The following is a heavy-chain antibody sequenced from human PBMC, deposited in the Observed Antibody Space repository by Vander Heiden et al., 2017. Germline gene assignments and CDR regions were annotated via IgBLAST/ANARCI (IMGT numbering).Heavy chain of an antibody. CDR3: AKGAVAGYYFDY. Sequence: EVQLMASGGGLVQPGGSLSLACAASGFTFSNYAMSWVRQAPGKGLECVSTIRGSGGSTYNADSVKGRFTISSDNSKNTLYLQMNSLRAEDTGVYYCAKGAVAGYYFDYWGQGTLLTVSS. J-gene: IGHJ4*02. D-gene: IGHD6-19*01. CDR1: GFTFSNYA. CDR2: IRGSGGST. V-gene: IGHV3-23*01.